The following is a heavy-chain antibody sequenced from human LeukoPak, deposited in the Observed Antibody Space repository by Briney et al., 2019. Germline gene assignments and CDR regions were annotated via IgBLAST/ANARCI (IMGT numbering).Heavy chain of an antibody. Sequence: SETLSLTCAVSGYSISSGYYWGWIRQPPGKGLEWIGSIYHSGSTYYNPSLKSRVTISVDTSKNQFSLKLSSVTAADTAVYYCAAQTVGDWFDPWGQGTLVTVSS. CDR3: AAQTVGDWFDP. V-gene: IGHV4-38-2*01. CDR2: IYHSGST. J-gene: IGHJ5*02. D-gene: IGHD3-10*01. CDR1: GYSISSGYY.